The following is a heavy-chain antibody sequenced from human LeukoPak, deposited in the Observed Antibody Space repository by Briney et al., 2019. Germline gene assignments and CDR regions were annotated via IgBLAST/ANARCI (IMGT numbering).Heavy chain of an antibody. J-gene: IGHJ4*02. CDR3: ARPSYTSGSYFDY. V-gene: IGHV3-7*01. CDR1: GFTFSSYW. Sequence: PGGSLRLSCAASGFTFSSYWMGWVRQAPGKGPEWAANIKHDGSEMYYVDSVKGRFTISRDNAKNSLYLQMNSLRVEDTAVYYCARPSYTSGSYFDYWGQGTLVTVS. D-gene: IGHD3-10*01. CDR2: IKHDGSEM.